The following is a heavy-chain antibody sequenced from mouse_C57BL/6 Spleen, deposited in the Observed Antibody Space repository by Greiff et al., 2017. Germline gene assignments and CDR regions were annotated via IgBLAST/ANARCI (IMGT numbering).Heavy chain of an antibody. V-gene: IGHV1-15*01. D-gene: IGHD3-2*02. CDR3: TRRDSSGPLC. J-gene: IGHJ2*01. CDR2: IDPETGGT. CDR1: GYTFTDYE. Sequence: VQLQQSGAELVRPGASVTLSCKASGYTFTDYEMHWVKQTPVHGLEWIGAIDPETGGTAYNQKFKGKAILTADKSSSTAYMELRSLTSEDSAVYYCTRRDSSGPLCWGQGTTLTVSS.